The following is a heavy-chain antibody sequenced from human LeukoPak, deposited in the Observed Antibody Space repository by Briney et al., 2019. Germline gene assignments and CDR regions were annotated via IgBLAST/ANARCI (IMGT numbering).Heavy chain of an antibody. Sequence: PGRSLRLSCTASGFTFGDYGMSWVRQAPGEGLEWVGYIRSKPYGGTTEYAASVKGRFTISRDASESIAYLQMNSLKTEDTAVYYCTRGDYYDSSGYYLLFDYWGQGTLVTVSS. CDR2: IRSKPYGGTT. J-gene: IGHJ4*02. CDR1: GFTFGDYG. D-gene: IGHD3-22*01. CDR3: TRGDYYDSSGYYLLFDY. V-gene: IGHV3-49*04.